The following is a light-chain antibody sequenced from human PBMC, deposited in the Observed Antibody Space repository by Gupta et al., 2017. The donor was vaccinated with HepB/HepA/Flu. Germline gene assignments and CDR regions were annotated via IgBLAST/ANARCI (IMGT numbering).Light chain of an antibody. CDR2: DVS. CDR1: SSDDGGYNR. J-gene: IGLJ1*01. Sequence: QSALLQPRSVSGSPGQPVTIFCTGTSSDDGGYNRVPWYQQPPGKAPKLMIYDVSKRPSGVPDRFSGSKSGNTASLTISGLQAEDEADYYCCSYAGSYTYVFGTGTKVTVL. CDR3: CSYAGSYTYV. V-gene: IGLV2-11*01.